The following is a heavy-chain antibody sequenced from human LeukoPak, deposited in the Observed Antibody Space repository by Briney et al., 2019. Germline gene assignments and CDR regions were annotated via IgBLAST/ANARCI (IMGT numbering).Heavy chain of an antibody. J-gene: IGHJ4*02. CDR1: GFTFSSSA. V-gene: IGHV3-23*01. CDR2: SGTGGDT. CDR3: AKKTPGNHPYAY. Sequence: GGSLRLSCAASGFTFSSSAMNWVRQAPGKGLEWVSASGTGGDTYYADSVKGRFTISRDNSKNTLYLQMTSLRAEDTAVYYCAKKTPGNHPYAYWGQGTLVTVSP. D-gene: IGHD2-2*01.